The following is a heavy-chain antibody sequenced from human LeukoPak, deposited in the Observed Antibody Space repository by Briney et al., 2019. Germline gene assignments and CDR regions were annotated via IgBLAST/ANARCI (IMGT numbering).Heavy chain of an antibody. CDR1: GYTFTSYG. CDR3: ARDKHSSSWPPGWNFDL. Sequence: ASVKVSCKASGYTFTSYGISWVRQAAGQGLEGMGWISAYNGNTNYAQKLQGRVTMTTDTSTSTAYMELRSLRSDDTAVYYCARDKHSSSWPPGWNFDLWGRGTLVTVSS. CDR2: ISAYNGNT. J-gene: IGHJ2*01. V-gene: IGHV1-18*01. D-gene: IGHD6-13*01.